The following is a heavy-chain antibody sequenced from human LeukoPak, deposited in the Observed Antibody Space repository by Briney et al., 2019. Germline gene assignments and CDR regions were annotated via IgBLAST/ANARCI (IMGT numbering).Heavy chain of an antibody. J-gene: IGHJ5*02. CDR2: FDPEDGET. CDR1: GYTLTELS. V-gene: IGHV1-24*01. Sequence: ASVKVSCKVSGYTLTELSMHWVRQAPGKGLEWMGGFDPEDGETIYAQKFQGRVTMTEDTSTDTAYMELSSLRSEDTAVYYCATVDKYQLLYRTCVQGTLVTVSS. CDR3: ATVDKYQLLYRT. D-gene: IGHD2-2*01.